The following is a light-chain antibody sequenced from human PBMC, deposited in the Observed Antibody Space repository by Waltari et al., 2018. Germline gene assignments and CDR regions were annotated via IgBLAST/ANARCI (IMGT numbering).Light chain of an antibody. J-gene: IGKJ2*01. CDR3: QQYYAAPYT. V-gene: IGKV4-1*01. CDR1: RSVLDTSKNKNF. CDR2: WAS. Sequence: DIVMTQSPDSLAVSLGGRATIHCKSSRSVLDTSKNKNFLAWYQLKPGQSPKLLIYWASTRESGVPDRFSASVSGTDFTLTISSLQAEDVAIYSCQQYYAAPYTFGQGTKVEIK.